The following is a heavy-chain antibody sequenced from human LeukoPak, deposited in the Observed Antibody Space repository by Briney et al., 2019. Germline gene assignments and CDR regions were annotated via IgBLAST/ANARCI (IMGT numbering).Heavy chain of an antibody. D-gene: IGHD6-13*01. CDR1: GYTFTGYY. Sequence: ASVKVSCKASGYTFTGYYMHWVRQAPGQGLEWMGWINPNSGGTNYAQKFQGRVTMTRDTSINTAYMELSRLRFDDTAVYYCARGNRIAAVPYYYYMDVWGKGTTATVSS. V-gene: IGHV1-2*02. CDR2: INPNSGGT. J-gene: IGHJ6*03. CDR3: ARGNRIAAVPYYYYMDV.